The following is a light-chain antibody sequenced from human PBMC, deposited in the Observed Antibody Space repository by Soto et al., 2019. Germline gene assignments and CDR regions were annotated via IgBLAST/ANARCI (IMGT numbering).Light chain of an antibody. J-gene: IGKJ4*01. V-gene: IGKV3-20*01. CDR3: QQYGSSPLT. Sequence: TVLTQSPGTLALSPGERATLSCRASQSLTSNYVAWYQQKPGQAPRLLVYGASSRATGIPDRFTGSGSGADFPLTISRLEPEDSAVYYCQQYGSSPLTFGGGSKVEIK. CDR1: QSLTSNY. CDR2: GAS.